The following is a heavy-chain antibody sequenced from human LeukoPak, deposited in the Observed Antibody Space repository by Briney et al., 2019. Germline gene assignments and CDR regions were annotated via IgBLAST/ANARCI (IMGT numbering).Heavy chain of an antibody. CDR3: ARPPHYYGTSGYSV. J-gene: IGHJ4*02. V-gene: IGHV4-38-2*02. CDR2: IYHSGST. D-gene: IGHD3-22*01. Sequence: SETLSLTCTVSGYSISSGYYWGWIRQPPGKGLEWIGSIYHSGSTYYNPSLKSRVTISVDTSKNQFSLKLSSVTAADTAVYYCARPPHYYGTSGYSVWGQGTLVTVSS. CDR1: GYSISSGYY.